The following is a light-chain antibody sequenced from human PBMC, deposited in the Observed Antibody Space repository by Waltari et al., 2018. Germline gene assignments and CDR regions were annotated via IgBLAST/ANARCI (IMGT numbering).Light chain of an antibody. Sequence: QSALTQPRSVSGSPGQSVTISCTGTSSDIGGSDYVSWYQQHPGKAPKLVIYAVNKRPSGVPDHFSGSKSGNTASLTISGLQAEDEAGYFCCSFAGSQTVIFGGGTRLTVL. J-gene: IGLJ2*01. CDR2: AVN. CDR3: CSFAGSQTVI. V-gene: IGLV2-11*01. CDR1: SSDIGGSDY.